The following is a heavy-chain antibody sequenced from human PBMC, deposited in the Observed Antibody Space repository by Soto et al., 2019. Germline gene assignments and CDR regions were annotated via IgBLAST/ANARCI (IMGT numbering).Heavy chain of an antibody. V-gene: IGHV1-18*01. CDR1: GYTFTRSG. D-gene: IGHD3-10*01. Sequence: GASVKVSCKASGYTFTRSGISWVRQAPGQGLEWMGWISTYNGDTNYADSVKGRFTISRDNSKNTLYLQMNSLRAEDTAVYYCAKDPILRGVFPLGMDVWGQGTTVTVSS. CDR2: ISTYNGDT. J-gene: IGHJ6*02. CDR3: AKDPILRGVFPLGMDV.